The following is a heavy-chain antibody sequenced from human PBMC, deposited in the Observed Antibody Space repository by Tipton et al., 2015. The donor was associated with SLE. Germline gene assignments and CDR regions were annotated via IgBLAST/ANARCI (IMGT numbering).Heavy chain of an antibody. Sequence: TLSLTCSVSVGSISSYFWSWIRQPPGKGLEWIGYPFHSGNPDYSGSTDYSPSLKSRVTISVDTSKNQFSLKLSSVTAADTAVYCCARERGDYYYMDVWGKGTTVTVSS. CDR2: PFHSGNPDYSGST. CDR1: VGSISSYF. V-gene: IGHV4-59*12. J-gene: IGHJ6*03. CDR3: ARERGDYYYMDV.